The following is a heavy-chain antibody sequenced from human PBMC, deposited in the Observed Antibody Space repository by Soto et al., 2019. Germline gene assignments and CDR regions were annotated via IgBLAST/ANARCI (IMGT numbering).Heavy chain of an antibody. CDR2: IYYSGST. CDR3: ARVYYYAAATATYY. J-gene: IGHJ4*02. CDR1: VGSISSGGYY. D-gene: IGHD3-10*01. Sequence: TLSLTGTVSVGSISSGGYYWSWIRQHPGKGLEWIGYIYYSGSTYYNPSLKSRVTISVDTSKNQFSLKLSSVTAADTAVYYCARVYYYAAATATYYWCQGAVLPVSS. V-gene: IGHV4-31*03.